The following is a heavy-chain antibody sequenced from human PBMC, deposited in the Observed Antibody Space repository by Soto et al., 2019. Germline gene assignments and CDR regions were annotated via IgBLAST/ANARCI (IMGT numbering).Heavy chain of an antibody. J-gene: IGHJ4*02. CDR1: GFTFSSYA. Sequence: TGGSLRLSCATSGFTFSSYAMSWVRQAPVKGLERVSGISVSGDSRYDADSVKGRFTISRDNSKSTLYLQMNSLRAEDTAVYYCATIFRYGDPEYWGQGVLVTVSS. D-gene: IGHD2-21*02. CDR3: ATIFRYGDPEY. V-gene: IGHV3-23*01. CDR2: ISVSGDSR.